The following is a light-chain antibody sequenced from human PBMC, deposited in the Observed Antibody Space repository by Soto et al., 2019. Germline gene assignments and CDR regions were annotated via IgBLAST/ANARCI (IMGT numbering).Light chain of an antibody. CDR2: AAS. J-gene: IGKJ2*01. CDR1: QGISSY. Sequence: DLQLTQSPSFLSASVGDRVTITCRASQGISSYLAWYQQKPGKAPELLIYAASTLQSGVPSRFSGSGSGTQFTLTISSLQPEDFATYYCQQFNSYPRTFGQGTKLEIK. CDR3: QQFNSYPRT. V-gene: IGKV1-9*01.